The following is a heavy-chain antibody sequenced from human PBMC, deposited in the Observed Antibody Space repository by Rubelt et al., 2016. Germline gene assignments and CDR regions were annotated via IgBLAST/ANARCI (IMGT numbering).Heavy chain of an antibody. CDR3: ARDPLRGAVDY. CDR2: IYSGGST. D-gene: IGHD3-10*01. Sequence: EVQLVESGGGLVQPGGSLRLSCAASGFTVSSNYMSWVRQAPGKGLEWVSVIYSGGSTYYADSVKGRCTISRDNAKNTLYLERNSLRAEDTAVYYCARDPLRGAVDYWGQGTLVTVSS. J-gene: IGHJ4*02. CDR1: GFTVSSNY. V-gene: IGHV3-66*01.